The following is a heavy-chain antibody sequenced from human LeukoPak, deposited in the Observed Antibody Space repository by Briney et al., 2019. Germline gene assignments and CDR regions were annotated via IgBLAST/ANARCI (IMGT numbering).Heavy chain of an antibody. CDR3: ARETYRWYYFDY. D-gene: IGHD6-13*01. V-gene: IGHV3-74*01. J-gene: IGHJ4*02. CDR1: GFTFSNYW. Sequence: GSLRLSCAASGFTFSNYWMHWVRQAPGKGLVWVSRIDNGGSDTRHADSVKGRFTISRDNARNSVYLQMNSLRAEDTAVYYCARETYRWYYFDYWGQGTLVTVSS. CDR2: IDNGGSDT.